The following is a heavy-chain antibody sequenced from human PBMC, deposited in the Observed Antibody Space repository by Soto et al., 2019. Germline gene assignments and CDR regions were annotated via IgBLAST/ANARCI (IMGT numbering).Heavy chain of an antibody. D-gene: IGHD3-10*01. CDR1: GFTFSSYW. V-gene: IGHV3-23*01. CDR3: AKDWRRGIRY. CDR2: ISGSGGST. Sequence: PGGSLRLSCAASGFTFSSYWMHWVRQAPGKGLVWVSAISGSGGSTYYADSVKGRFTISRDNSKNTLYLQMNSLRAEDTAVYYCAKDWRRGIRYWGQGTLVTVSS. J-gene: IGHJ4*02.